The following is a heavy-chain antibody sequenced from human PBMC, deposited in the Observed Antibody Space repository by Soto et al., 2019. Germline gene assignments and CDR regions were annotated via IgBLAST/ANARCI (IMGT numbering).Heavy chain of an antibody. Sequence: PSETLSLTCAVSGGSISSGGYSWSWIRQPPGKGLEWIGYIYHSGSTYYNPSLKSRVTISVDRSKNQFSLKLSSVAAADTAVYYCARGGFLEWLLTPTFFDPWGQGTLVTVSS. CDR1: GGSISSGGYS. CDR3: ARGGFLEWLLTPTFFDP. CDR2: IYHSGST. J-gene: IGHJ5*02. V-gene: IGHV4-30-2*01. D-gene: IGHD3-3*01.